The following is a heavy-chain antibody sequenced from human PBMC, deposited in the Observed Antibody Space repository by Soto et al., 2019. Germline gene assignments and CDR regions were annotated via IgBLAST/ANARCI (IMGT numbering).Heavy chain of an antibody. CDR2: INPRSGDT. CDR1: GYTFTDYF. D-gene: IGHD2-21*01. J-gene: IGHJ5*02. Sequence: QVHLVQSGAEVRMPGASVKVSCKASGYTFTDYFMHWVRQAPGQGLEWMGIINPRSGDTGYAQKFQGRVIMTTDTSTHIVYMELSGLTSEDPAIYYCARRDCYHSNCFSNWFDPWGQGTLVTVSS. V-gene: IGHV1-46*03. CDR3: ARRDCYHSNCFSNWFDP.